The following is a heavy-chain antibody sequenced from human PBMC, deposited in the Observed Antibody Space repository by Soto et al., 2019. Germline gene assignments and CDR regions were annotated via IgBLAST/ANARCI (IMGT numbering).Heavy chain of an antibody. CDR1: GFTFSSYS. J-gene: IGHJ4*02. V-gene: IGHV3-21*01. D-gene: IGHD6-13*01. CDR3: ASLPIQSIEYSSSWYFFDY. CDR2: ISSSSSYI. Sequence: EVQLVESGGGLVKPGGSLRLSCAASGFTFSSYSMNWVRQAPGKGLEWVSSISSSSSYIYYADSVKGRFTISRDNAKNSLYLQMNSLRAEDTAVYYCASLPIQSIEYSSSWYFFDYWGQGTLVTVSS.